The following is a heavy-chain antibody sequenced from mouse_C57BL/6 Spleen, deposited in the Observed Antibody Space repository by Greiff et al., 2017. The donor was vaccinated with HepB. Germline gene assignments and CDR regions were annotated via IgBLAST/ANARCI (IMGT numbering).Heavy chain of an antibody. CDR2: IRSKSNNYAT. Sequence: EVMLVESGGGLVQPKGSLKLSCAASGFSFNTYAMNWVRQAPGKGLEWVARIRSKSNNYATYYADSVKDRFTISRDDSESMLYLQMNNLKTEDTAMYYCVREGYYGGYAMDYWGQGTSVTVSS. J-gene: IGHJ4*01. CDR3: VREGYYGGYAMDY. V-gene: IGHV10-1*01. CDR1: GFSFNTYA. D-gene: IGHD1-1*01.